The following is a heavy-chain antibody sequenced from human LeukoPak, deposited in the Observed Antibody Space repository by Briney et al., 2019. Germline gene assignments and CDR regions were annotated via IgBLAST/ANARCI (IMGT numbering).Heavy chain of an antibody. CDR2: ISYDGSNK. Sequence: PGRSLRLSCAASGLTFSSYAMHWVRQAPGKGLEWVAVISYDGSNKYYADSVKGRFTTSRDNSKNTLYLQTNSLRAEDTAVYYCARPLQPYCSGGSCYSNWYDPWGQGTLVTVSS. J-gene: IGHJ5*02. V-gene: IGHV3-30-3*01. CDR1: GLTFSSYA. D-gene: IGHD2-15*01. CDR3: ARPLQPYCSGGSCYSNWYDP.